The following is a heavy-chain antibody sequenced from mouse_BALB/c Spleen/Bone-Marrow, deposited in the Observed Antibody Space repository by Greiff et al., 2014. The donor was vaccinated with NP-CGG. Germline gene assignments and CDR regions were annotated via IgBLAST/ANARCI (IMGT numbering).Heavy chain of an antibody. CDR3: ARDLFYSGNYEFVY. D-gene: IGHD2-1*01. J-gene: IGHJ3*01. Sequence: QVQLKQSGAELVKPGASVKLSCKASGYTFTSYWMNWIKQRPGRGLEWIGRIDPSDSETHYNQKFKDKATLTVDKSSSTAYIQLSSLTSEDSAVYYCARDLFYSGNYEFVYWGQGTLVTVSA. V-gene: IGHV1-69*02. CDR2: IDPSDSET. CDR1: GYTFTSYW.